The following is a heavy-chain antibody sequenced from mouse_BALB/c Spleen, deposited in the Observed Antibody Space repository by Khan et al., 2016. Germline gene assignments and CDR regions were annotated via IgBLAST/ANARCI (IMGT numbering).Heavy chain of an antibody. CDR2: ISYSGNT. V-gene: IGHV3-2*02. CDR1: GYSITSDYA. CDR3: ARRRDCFYAMDY. Sequence: EVQLQESGPGLVKPSQSLSLTCTVTGYSITSDYAWNWIRQFPGNKLEWMGYISYSGNTSYNPSLKSRISITRDTSKNQFFLQLNSVTTEDTATXYCARRRDCFYAMDYWGQGTSVTVSS. J-gene: IGHJ4*01.